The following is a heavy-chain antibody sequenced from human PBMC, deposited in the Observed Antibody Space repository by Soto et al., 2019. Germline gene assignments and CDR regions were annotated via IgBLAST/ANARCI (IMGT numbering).Heavy chain of an antibody. CDR2: ISSSSSTI. J-gene: IGHJ4*02. CDR3: ARDLPLCSGGSCWDY. Sequence: EVQLVESGGGLVQPGGSLRLSCAASGFMFSSYSMHWVRQAPGRGLEWVSYISSSSSTIYYADSVKGRFTISRDNAKNSLYLQMNSLRAEDTAVYYCARDLPLCSGGSCWDYWGQGTLVTVSS. CDR1: GFMFSSYS. V-gene: IGHV3-48*01. D-gene: IGHD2-15*01.